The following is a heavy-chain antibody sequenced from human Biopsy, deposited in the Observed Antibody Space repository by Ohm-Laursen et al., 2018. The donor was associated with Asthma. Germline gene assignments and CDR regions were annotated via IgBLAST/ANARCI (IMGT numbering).Heavy chain of an antibody. CDR1: GFTFGDYW. CDR3: ARTFHFWSPYHAEHYQL. J-gene: IGHJ1*01. CDR2: IKHDGTEK. V-gene: IGHV3-7*01. D-gene: IGHD3-3*02. Sequence: SLRLSCAAPGFTFGDYWMSWVRQVPGKGLEWVANIKHDGTEKNHVDSLKGRFTISRDNAKNSLYLQMNSLRAEDMAVYYCARTFHFWSPYHAEHYQLWGQGTLVTVPS.